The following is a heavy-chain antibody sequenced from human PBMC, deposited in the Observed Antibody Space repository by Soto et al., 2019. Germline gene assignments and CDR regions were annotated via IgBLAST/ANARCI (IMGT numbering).Heavy chain of an antibody. CDR1: GGSISSYS. J-gene: IGHJ4*02. CDR2: IYYSGTR. Sequence: PSETLSLNCTVSGGSISSYSWSWTRQPPGKGLEWIGYIYYSGTRNYNPSLKSRVTISVETYKKQLSLKLSSGTAADTAVYYCARGRSGDYQLDYWGQGTLVTVSS. D-gene: IGHD3-3*01. CDR3: ARGRSGDYQLDY. V-gene: IGHV4-59*01.